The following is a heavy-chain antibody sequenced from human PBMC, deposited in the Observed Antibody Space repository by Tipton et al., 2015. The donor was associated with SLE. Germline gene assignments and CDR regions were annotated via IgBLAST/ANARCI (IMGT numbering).Heavy chain of an antibody. D-gene: IGHD6-6*01. CDR3: YSSSSAEDYFDY. CDR2: IYYSGST. V-gene: IGHV4-39*07. J-gene: IGHJ4*02. CDR1: GGSISSSSYY. Sequence: TLSLTCTVSGGSISSSSYYWAWIRQPPGKGLEWIGSIYYSGSTYYNPSLKSRVTISVDTSKNQFSLKLSSVTAADTAAYYSYSSSSAEDYFDYWGQGTLVTVSS.